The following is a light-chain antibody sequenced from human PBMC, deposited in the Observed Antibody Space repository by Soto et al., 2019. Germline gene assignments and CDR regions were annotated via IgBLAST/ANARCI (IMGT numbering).Light chain of an antibody. J-gene: IGKJ5*01. CDR2: DAS. CDR1: QDINNY. CDR3: QQYDNVIT. V-gene: IGKV1-33*01. Sequence: DFQMTQSPASLSASVGDRVTITCQASQDINNYLNWYQQKPGKAPKLLIYDASNLKTGVPSRFSGSGSGTDFSFTISRLQPEDIATYYCQQYDNVITFGQGTRLEIK.